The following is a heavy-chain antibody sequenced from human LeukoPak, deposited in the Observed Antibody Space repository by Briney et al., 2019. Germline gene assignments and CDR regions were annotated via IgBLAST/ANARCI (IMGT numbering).Heavy chain of an antibody. J-gene: IGHJ6*03. CDR2: IYYSGST. CDR1: GGSISSYY. CDR3: ASDLRGYSGYDAAHYYYYYYMDV. V-gene: IGHV4-59*01. D-gene: IGHD5-12*01. Sequence: PSETLSLTCTVSGGSISSYYWSWIRQPPGKGLEWIGYIYYSGSTNYNPSLKSRVTISVDTSKNQFSLKLSSVTAADTAVYYCASDLRGYSGYDAAHYYYYYYMDVWGKGTTVTVSS.